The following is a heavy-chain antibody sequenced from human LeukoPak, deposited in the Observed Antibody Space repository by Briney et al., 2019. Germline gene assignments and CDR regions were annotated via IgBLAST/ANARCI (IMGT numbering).Heavy chain of an antibody. D-gene: IGHD5-24*01. V-gene: IGHV3-30*03. CDR3: ARDGARWLQLGWFDP. Sequence: GGSLRLSCAASGFTFSSYSMNWVRQAPGKGLEWVAVISYDGSNKYYADSVKGRFTISRDNSKNTLYLQMNSLRAEDTAVYYCARDGARWLQLGWFDPWGQGTLVTVSS. CDR2: ISYDGSNK. CDR1: GFTFSSYS. J-gene: IGHJ5*02.